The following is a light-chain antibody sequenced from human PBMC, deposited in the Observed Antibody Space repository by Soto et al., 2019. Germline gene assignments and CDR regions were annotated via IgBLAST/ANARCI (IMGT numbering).Light chain of an antibody. Sequence: QSVLTQPASVSGSPGQSITISCTGTSSDVGGYDYVSWYQQHPGRAPKLMIYEVSNRPSGVSNRFSGSKSANTASLTISGLQAEDEADYYCSSYTSISTYVSGTGTKLTVL. CDR2: EVS. CDR3: SSYTSISTYV. CDR1: SSDVGGYDY. V-gene: IGLV2-14*01. J-gene: IGLJ1*01.